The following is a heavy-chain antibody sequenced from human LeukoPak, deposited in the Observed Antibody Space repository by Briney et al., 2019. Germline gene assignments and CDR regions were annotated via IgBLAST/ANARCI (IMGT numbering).Heavy chain of an antibody. CDR3: TRDIVSISQPYYFDY. J-gene: IGHJ4*02. V-gene: IGHV3-49*04. CDR1: GFTVGSSY. D-gene: IGHD2-2*01. CDR2: IRSQAYSGTT. Sequence: GGSLRLSCAASGFTVGSSYMGWVRQAPGRGLEWVGFIRSQAYSGTTEYATSVKDRFTISRDDSKSIAYLQMNSLKTEDTAVYYCTRDIVSISQPYYFDYWGQGTLVTVSS.